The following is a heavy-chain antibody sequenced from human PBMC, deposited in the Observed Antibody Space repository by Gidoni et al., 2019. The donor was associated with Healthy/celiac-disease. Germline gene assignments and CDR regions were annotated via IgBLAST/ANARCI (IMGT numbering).Heavy chain of an antibody. CDR1: GFTFSRYS. J-gene: IGHJ6*02. D-gene: IGHD2-15*01. Sequence: EVQLVESGGGLVKPGGSLRLSCAASGFTFSRYSLNWVRQAPGKGLEWVSSISRSRSYIYYADSVKGRFTISRDNAKNSLYLQMNSLRAEDTAVYYCARDCSGGSCYSVGSYYYYGMDVWGQGTTVTVSS. CDR2: ISRSRSYI. CDR3: ARDCSGGSCYSVGSYYYYGMDV. V-gene: IGHV3-21*01.